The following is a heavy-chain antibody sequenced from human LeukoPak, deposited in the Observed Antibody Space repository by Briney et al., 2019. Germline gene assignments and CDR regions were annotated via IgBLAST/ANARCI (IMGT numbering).Heavy chain of an antibody. J-gene: IGHJ4*02. D-gene: IGHD3-10*01. Sequence: SETLSLTCTVSGGSISSYYWNWPRQPPGKGLGWIGYIYNSGSTNNNPSLKSRVTISVDTSKKQFSLKLSSVTAADTAVYYCARETPYGSGSYPFDYWGQGILVTVSS. CDR2: IYNSGST. CDR1: GGSISSYY. CDR3: ARETPYGSGSYPFDY. V-gene: IGHV4-59*01.